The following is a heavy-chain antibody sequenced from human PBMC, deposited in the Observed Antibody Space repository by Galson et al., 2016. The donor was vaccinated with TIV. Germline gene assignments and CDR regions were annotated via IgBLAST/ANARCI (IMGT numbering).Heavy chain of an antibody. CDR2: VSNGGNVK. J-gene: IGHJ4*02. V-gene: IGHV3-30*18. Sequence: SLRLSCAASGFTFSSYGMHWVCQAPGKGLEWVAVVSNGGNVKYYADSVKDRFTISRDNSKNTVFLQMNSLRPEDTAVYYCTKEPVPVSGGYYFDYWGQGTLVTVSS. CDR1: GFTFSSYG. CDR3: TKEPVPVSGGYYFDY. D-gene: IGHD6-19*01.